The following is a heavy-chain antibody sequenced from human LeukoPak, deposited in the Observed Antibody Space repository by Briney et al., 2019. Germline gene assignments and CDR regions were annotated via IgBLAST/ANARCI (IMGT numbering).Heavy chain of an antibody. CDR1: GFTFSSYW. J-gene: IGHJ3*02. CDR3: ARVFVVKITTITRGLLDAFDI. CDR2: INTDGSST. D-gene: IGHD1-1*01. Sequence: PGGSLRLSCAASGFTFSSYWMHWVRQAPGKGLVWVSRINTDGSSTSYADSVKGRFTISRDNAKNTLYLQMNSLRAEDTAVYYCARVFVVKITTITRGLLDAFDIWGQGTMVTVSS. V-gene: IGHV3-74*01.